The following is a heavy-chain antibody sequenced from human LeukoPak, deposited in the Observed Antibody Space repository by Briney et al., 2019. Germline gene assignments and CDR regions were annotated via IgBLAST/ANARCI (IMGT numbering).Heavy chain of an antibody. CDR3: ARDEDIVVVPAASPFDI. D-gene: IGHD2-2*01. CDR1: GFTFSSYA. Sequence: GGSLRLSCAASGFTFSSYAMHWVRQAPGKGLEWVAVISYDGSNKYYADSVKGRFTISRDNSKNTLYLQMNSLRAEDTAVYYCARDEDIVVVPAASPFDIWGQGTMVTVSS. V-gene: IGHV3-30-3*01. J-gene: IGHJ3*02. CDR2: ISYDGSNK.